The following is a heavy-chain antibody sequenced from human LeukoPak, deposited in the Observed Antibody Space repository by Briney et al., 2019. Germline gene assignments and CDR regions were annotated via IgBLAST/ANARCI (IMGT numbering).Heavy chain of an antibody. CDR1: GYSFISYW. V-gene: IGHV5-51*01. Sequence: GESLKTSCKASGYSFISYWNVWVRQMPGKGLEWMGIIYPGDSGTTYSPSLQSQVIISVDKSISTAYLQWSSLKASDTAMYYCARSLYYGSGSSNWLDPWGQGTLVSVSS. CDR2: IYPGDSGT. D-gene: IGHD3-10*01. J-gene: IGHJ5*02. CDR3: ARSLYYGSGSSNWLDP.